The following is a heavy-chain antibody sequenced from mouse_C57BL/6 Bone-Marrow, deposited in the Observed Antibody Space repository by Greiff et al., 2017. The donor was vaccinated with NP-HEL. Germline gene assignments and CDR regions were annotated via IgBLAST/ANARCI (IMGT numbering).Heavy chain of an antibody. CDR2: ISNGGGST. CDR3: AIKLGPYWYFDV. D-gene: IGHD4-1*01. Sequence: EVQLVESGGGLVQPGGSLKLSCAASGFTFSDYYMYWVRQTPEKRLEWVAYISNGGGSTYYPDTVKGRFTISRDNAKNTLYLQMSRLKSEDTAMYYCAIKLGPYWYFDVWGTGTTVTVSS. CDR1: GFTFSDYY. V-gene: IGHV5-12*01. J-gene: IGHJ1*03.